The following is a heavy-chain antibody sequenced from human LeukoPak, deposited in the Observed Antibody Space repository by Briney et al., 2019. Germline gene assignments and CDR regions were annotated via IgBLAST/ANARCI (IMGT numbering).Heavy chain of an antibody. J-gene: IGHJ4*02. CDR1: GFTFNSYG. D-gene: IGHD5-12*01. V-gene: IGHV3-30*03. CDR2: ISYDGSNK. Sequence: PGRSLRLSCAASGFTFNSYGMHWVRQAPGKGLEWVAVISYDGSNKYYADSVKGRFTISRDNSKNTLYLQMNSLRAEDTAVYYCARGPSGYHNTGGQGTLVTVSS. CDR3: ARGPSGYHNT.